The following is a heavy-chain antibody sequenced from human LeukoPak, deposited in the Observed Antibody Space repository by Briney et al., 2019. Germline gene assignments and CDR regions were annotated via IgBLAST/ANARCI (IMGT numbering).Heavy chain of an antibody. CDR3: ARGPYSSGWYEARKYYFDY. CDR2: INHSGST. V-gene: IGHV4-39*07. D-gene: IGHD6-19*01. CDR1: GGSISTSSYY. Sequence: SETLSLTCTVSGGSISTSSYYWGWIRQPPGKGLEWIGEINHSGSTNYNPSLKSRVTISVDTSKNQFSLKLSSVTAADTAVYYCARGPYSSGWYEARKYYFDYWGQGTLVTVSS. J-gene: IGHJ4*02.